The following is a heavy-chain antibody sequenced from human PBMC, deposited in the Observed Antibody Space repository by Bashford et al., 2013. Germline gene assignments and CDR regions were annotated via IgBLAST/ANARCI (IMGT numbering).Heavy chain of an antibody. D-gene: IGHD3-10*01. CDR1: GYTFTGYY. J-gene: IGHJ6*02. V-gene: IGHV1-2*04. Sequence: ASVKVSCKASGYTFTGYYMHWVRQAPGQGLEWMGWINPNSGGTNYAQKFQGWVTMTRDTSISTAYMELSRLRSDDTAVYYCARGLWFGEHYGMDVWGQGTTVTVSS. CDR3: ARGLWFGEHYGMDV. CDR2: INPNSGGT.